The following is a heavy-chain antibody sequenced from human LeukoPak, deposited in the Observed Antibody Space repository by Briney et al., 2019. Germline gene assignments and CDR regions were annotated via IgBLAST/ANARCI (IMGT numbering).Heavy chain of an antibody. J-gene: IGHJ5*02. D-gene: IGHD6-6*01. V-gene: IGHV1-18*01. CDR1: GYTFTTYG. Sequence: GASVKVSCKASGYTFTTYGVNWVRQAPGQGLEWMGWISAYNGNTNYAQNLQGRVTLTTDTSASTAYMELRSLRSDDTAVYYCARDLIAARPGWFDHWGQGTLVTVSS. CDR2: ISAYNGNT. CDR3: ARDLIAARPGWFDH.